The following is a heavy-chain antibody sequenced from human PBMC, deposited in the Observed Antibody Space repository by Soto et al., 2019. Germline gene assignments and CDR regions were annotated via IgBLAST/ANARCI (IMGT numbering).Heavy chain of an antibody. CDR3: ARGVAVAGKSFDY. D-gene: IGHD6-19*01. CDR1: VYTLTSYC. CDR2: INPSGGSA. V-gene: IGHV1-46*01. Sequence: VASGKVSCKASVYTLTSYCMHWVGQAPGQGLEWMGRINPSGGSASYAQKFQVRVTSTRDKSTSTAYMELRSLRSEDTAVYYCARGVAVAGKSFDYWGQGTLVTVSS. J-gene: IGHJ4*02.